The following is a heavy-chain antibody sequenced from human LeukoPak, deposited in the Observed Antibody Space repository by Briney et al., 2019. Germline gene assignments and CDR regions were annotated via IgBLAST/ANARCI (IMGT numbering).Heavy chain of an antibody. J-gene: IGHJ6*04. CDR3: AELGITMIGGV. D-gene: IGHD3-10*02. CDR1: GFTLGSYE. Sequence: GGSLRLSCIVSGFTLGSYEMSWIRQAPGKGLEWVASIEYSGGSAYYADSVKGRFSISREDSKNTLYLQMNSLRAEDAAVYYCAELGITMIGGVWGKGTTVTISS. V-gene: IGHV3-23*01. CDR2: IEYSGGSA.